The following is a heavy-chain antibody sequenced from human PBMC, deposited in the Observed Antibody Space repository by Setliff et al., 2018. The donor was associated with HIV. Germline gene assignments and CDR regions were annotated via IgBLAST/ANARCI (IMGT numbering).Heavy chain of an antibody. V-gene: IGHV4-61*02. Sequence: LTCTVSGGSISSGSYYWSWIRQPAGKGLEWIGRIYTSGSTNYNPSLKSRVTISVDTSKNQFSLKLSSVTAADTAVYYCARAPITMIVVVNYGMDVWGQGTTVTVSS. J-gene: IGHJ6*02. D-gene: IGHD3-22*01. CDR1: GGSISSGSYY. CDR3: ARAPITMIVVVNYGMDV. CDR2: IYTSGST.